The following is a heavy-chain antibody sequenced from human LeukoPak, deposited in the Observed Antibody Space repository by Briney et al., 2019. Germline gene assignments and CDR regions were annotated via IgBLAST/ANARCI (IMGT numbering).Heavy chain of an antibody. CDR1: GGTFSSYA. V-gene: IGHV1-69*04. Sequence: SVKVSCKASGGTFSSYAISWVRQAPGHGLEWMGRIIPIFGIANYAQKFQGRVTITADKSTSTAYMELSSLRSEDTAVYYCAVDTAMLPFDYWGQGTLVTVSS. J-gene: IGHJ4*02. D-gene: IGHD5-18*01. CDR3: AVDTAMLPFDY. CDR2: IIPIFGIA.